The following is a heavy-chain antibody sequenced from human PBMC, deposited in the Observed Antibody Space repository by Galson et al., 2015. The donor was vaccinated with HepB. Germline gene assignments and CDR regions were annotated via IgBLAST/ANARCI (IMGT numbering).Heavy chain of an antibody. Sequence: SLRLSCAASGFTFSSYGMHWVRQAAGKGLEWVTFTRFDGSDKKYADSVRGRFTISRGNSKNTLYLQMNNLRGEDTAVYYCARNTPSSGYHGLHYGGQGTLVTVSS. CDR3: ARNTPSSGYHGLHY. V-gene: IGHV3-30*02. CDR1: GFTFSSYG. D-gene: IGHD5-12*01. J-gene: IGHJ4*02. CDR2: TRFDGSDK.